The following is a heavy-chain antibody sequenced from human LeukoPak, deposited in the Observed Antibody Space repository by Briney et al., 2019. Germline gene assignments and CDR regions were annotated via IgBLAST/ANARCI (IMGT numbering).Heavy chain of an antibody. Sequence: SVKVSCKTSGGTFSIYAITWVRQAPGRGLEWVGEIVPVSGAADYPQKFQGRVTLTTDASTSTAYMELNSLRSEDTAVYYCARAREKYYDILTGYYTFDYWGQGTRVTVTS. CDR3: ARAREKYYDILTGYYTFDY. CDR1: GGTFSIYA. J-gene: IGHJ4*02. V-gene: IGHV1-69*05. D-gene: IGHD3-9*01. CDR2: IVPVSGAA.